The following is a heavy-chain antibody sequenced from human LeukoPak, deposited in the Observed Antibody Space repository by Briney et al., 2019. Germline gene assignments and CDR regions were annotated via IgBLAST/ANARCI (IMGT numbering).Heavy chain of an antibody. J-gene: IGHJ5*02. D-gene: IGHD2-2*01. CDR2: MNPNSGNT. V-gene: IGHV1-8*01. CDR3: ARGELGYGRSSRCYQVDP. CDR1: GYTFTSYD. Sequence: ASVKVSCKASGYTFTSYDINWVRQATGQGLEWMGWMNPNSGNTGYAQKFQGRVTMTRNTSITTAYMELSSLRSEDTAVYYCARGELGYGRSSRCYQVDPWGQGTLVTVSS.